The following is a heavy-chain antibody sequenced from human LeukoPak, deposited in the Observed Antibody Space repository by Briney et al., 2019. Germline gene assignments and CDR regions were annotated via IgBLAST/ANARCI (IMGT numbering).Heavy chain of an antibody. V-gene: IGHV1-2*02. CDR1: GYTFTGYY. D-gene: IGHD6-13*01. Sequence: ASVKVSCKASGYTFTGYYMHWVRQAPGQELEWMGWINPNSGGTNYAQKFQGRVTMTRDTSISTAYMELSRLRSDDTAVYYCARGHGSSWYDRDYWGQGTLVTVSS. CDR3: ARGHGSSWYDRDY. CDR2: INPNSGGT. J-gene: IGHJ4*02.